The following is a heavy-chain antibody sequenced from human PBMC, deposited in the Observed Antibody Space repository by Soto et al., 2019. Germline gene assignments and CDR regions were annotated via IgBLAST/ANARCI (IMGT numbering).Heavy chain of an antibody. D-gene: IGHD7-27*01. J-gene: IGHJ5*02. Sequence: SETLSLTCTVSGGSISSYYWSWIRQPAGKGLEWIGRIYTSGSTNYNPSLKSRVTMSVDTSKNQFSLKLSSVTAADTAVDYWARDSPRGSLDWGGRFDPWGQGNLVTVSA. CDR3: ARDSPRGSLDWGGRFDP. CDR1: GGSISSYY. V-gene: IGHV4-4*07. CDR2: IYTSGST.